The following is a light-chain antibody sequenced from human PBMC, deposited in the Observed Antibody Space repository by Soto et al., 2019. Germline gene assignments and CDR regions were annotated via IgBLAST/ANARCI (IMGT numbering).Light chain of an antibody. CDR1: QSVSRSQ. CDR3: QQYSISYT. CDR2: GVY. Sequence: EIELTQSPGTLSLSPGERATLSCRASQSVSRSQLAWYQQKTGQAPRLLIYGVYSRATGIPDRFSGSGSRTYFTITISRLEPEDFAVYYCQQYSISYTFGQGTKLEIK. V-gene: IGKV3-20*01. J-gene: IGKJ2*01.